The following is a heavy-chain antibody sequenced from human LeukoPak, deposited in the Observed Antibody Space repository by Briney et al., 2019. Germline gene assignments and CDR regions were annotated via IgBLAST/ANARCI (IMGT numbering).Heavy chain of an antibody. Sequence: SVKVSCKASGGTFSSYAISWVRQAPGQGLEWMGGIIPIFGTANYAQKFQGRVTITADESTSTAYMELSSLKSEDTAVYYCARNIRFGGNYYFDYWGQGTLVTVSS. V-gene: IGHV1-69*13. CDR3: ARNIRFGGNYYFDY. CDR1: GGTFSSYA. J-gene: IGHJ4*02. D-gene: IGHD3-16*01. CDR2: IIPIFGTA.